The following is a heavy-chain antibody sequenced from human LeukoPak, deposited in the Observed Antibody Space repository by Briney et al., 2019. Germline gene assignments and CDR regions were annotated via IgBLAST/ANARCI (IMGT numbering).Heavy chain of an antibody. CDR1: GGSITSTSYY. V-gene: IGHV4-39*01. D-gene: IGHD3-3*01. CDR3: ARLGGYYPYYFDC. CDR2: INYSGNA. J-gene: IGHJ4*02. Sequence: SETLSLTCTVSGGSITSTSYYWGWIRQSPGRGLEWIGIINYSGNAYYNPSLKSRVTISVDTSKNQFSLEMTSVTAVDTAVYYCARLGGYYPYYFDCWGQGTLVTVSS.